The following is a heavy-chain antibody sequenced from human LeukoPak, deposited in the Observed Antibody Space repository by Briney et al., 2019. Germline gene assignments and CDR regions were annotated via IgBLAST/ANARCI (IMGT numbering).Heavy chain of an antibody. J-gene: IGHJ4*02. V-gene: IGHV4-61*02. Sequence: SETLSLTCTVSGGSISSGSYYWSWIRQPAGKGLEWIGRIYTSGSTNYNPSLKSRVTISVDTSKNQFSLKLSSVTAADTAVYYCARGGRDGYTRSDYWGQGTLVTVSS. CDR3: ARGGRDGYTRSDY. D-gene: IGHD5-24*01. CDR1: GGSISSGSYY. CDR2: IYTSGST.